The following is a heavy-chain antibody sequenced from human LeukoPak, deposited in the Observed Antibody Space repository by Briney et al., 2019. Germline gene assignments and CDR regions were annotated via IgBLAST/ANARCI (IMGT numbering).Heavy chain of an antibody. CDR2: IYHSGST. Sequence: SETLSLTCAVSGYSISSGYYWGWIRQPPGNGLEWIGSIYHSGSTYYTPSLKSRVTISVDTSKNQFSLKLSSVTAADTAVYYCASEGQLWFGGVYWGQGTLVTVSS. V-gene: IGHV4-38-2*01. D-gene: IGHD3-10*01. J-gene: IGHJ4*02. CDR1: GYSISSGYY. CDR3: ASEGQLWFGGVY.